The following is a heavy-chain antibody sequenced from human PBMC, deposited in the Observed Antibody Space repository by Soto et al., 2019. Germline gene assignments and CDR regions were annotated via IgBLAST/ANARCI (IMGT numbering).Heavy chain of an antibody. CDR1: GGSISGGGFS. CDR3: ARGRVVVPAAVMFNCLDP. V-gene: IGHV4-30-2*01. J-gene: IGHJ5*02. CDR2: ILHTGGT. Sequence: PSETLSLTCAVSGGSISGGGFSWSWIRQPPGKGLEWIGYILHTGGTQYNPSLKSRVSMSVDKSKNQFSLHLSSVTAADTAVYYCARGRVVVPAAVMFNCLDPWGQGALVTVSS. D-gene: IGHD2-2*01.